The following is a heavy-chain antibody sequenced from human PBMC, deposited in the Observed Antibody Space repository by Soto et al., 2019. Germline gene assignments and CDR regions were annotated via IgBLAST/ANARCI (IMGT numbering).Heavy chain of an antibody. Sequence: QVQLVQSGAEVKKPGSSVKVSCKDSGGTFSTYSMFWVRQAPGQGLEWMGRIIPMLGIANYAQRFQDRVTITAGKSTATAYMELSSLSSEDTALYYCTIGSWSGEVFDIWGQGTMVTVSS. V-gene: IGHV1-69*02. CDR2: IIPMLGIA. D-gene: IGHD2-21*01. CDR3: TIGSWSGEVFDI. CDR1: GGTFSTYS. J-gene: IGHJ3*02.